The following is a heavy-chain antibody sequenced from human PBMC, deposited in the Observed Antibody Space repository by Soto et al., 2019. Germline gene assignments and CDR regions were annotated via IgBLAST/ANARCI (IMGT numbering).Heavy chain of an antibody. J-gene: IGHJ4*02. CDR2: ISANNGKT. CDR3: AREALYSSGWYYSDY. Sequence: ASVKVSCKAPGYTFTTYNINWVRQAPGQGLEWMGWISANNGKTSYAQKVRGRVTMTTDTSTRTAYMELRSLRSDDTAVYYCAREALYSSGWYYSDYWGQGTPVTVSS. CDR1: GYTFTTYN. V-gene: IGHV1-18*01. D-gene: IGHD6-13*01.